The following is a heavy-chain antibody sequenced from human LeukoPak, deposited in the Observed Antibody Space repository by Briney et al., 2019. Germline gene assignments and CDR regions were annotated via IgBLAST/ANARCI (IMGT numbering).Heavy chain of an antibody. CDR1: GGTFSSYT. CDR3: ARDDDLEWLFDY. V-gene: IGHV1-69*04. CDR2: IIPILGIA. D-gene: IGHD3-3*01. Sequence: ASVKVSCKASGGTFSSYTISWVRQAPGQGLEWMGRIIPILGIANYAQKFQGRVTITADKSTSTAYMEQSSLRSEDTAVYYCARDDDLEWLFDYWGQGTLVTVSS. J-gene: IGHJ4*02.